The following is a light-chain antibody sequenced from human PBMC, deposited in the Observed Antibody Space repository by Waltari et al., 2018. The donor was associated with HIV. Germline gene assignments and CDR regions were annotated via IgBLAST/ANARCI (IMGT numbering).Light chain of an antibody. V-gene: IGLV2-23*02. CDR2: EDT. CDR3: CSFTRTSGFAFYV. J-gene: IGLJ1*01. Sequence: QSALTHPASVSGSPGQSITISCTGTNSYKSVFWYQHHPGKAPKLFIFEDTKRPAGVSYRFSGYKSGDRASLTISGLQADDEADYYCCSFTRTSGFAFYVFGPGTTVTVL. CDR1: NSYKS.